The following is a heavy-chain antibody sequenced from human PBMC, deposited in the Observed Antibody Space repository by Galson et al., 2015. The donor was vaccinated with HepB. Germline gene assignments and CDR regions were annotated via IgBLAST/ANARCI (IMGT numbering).Heavy chain of an antibody. CDR3: AREGATIFGVGYGMGV. J-gene: IGHJ6*02. D-gene: IGHD3-3*01. CDR1: GFTFSSYS. Sequence: SLRLSCAASGFTFSSYSMNWVRQAPGKGLEWVSYISSSSSTIYYADSVKGRFTISRDNAKNSLYLQMNSLRDEDTAVYYCAREGATIFGVGYGMGVWGQGTTVTVSS. V-gene: IGHV3-48*02. CDR2: ISSSSSTI.